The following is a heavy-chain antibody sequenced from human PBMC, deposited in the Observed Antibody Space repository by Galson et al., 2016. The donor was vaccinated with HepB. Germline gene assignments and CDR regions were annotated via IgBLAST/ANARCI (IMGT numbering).Heavy chain of an antibody. CDR1: GFVFNNYP. V-gene: IGHV3-23*01. Sequence: SLRLSCAASGFVFNNYPMTWVRQAPGKGLEWVSTIGSGCFPHYADSVKGRFTVSRDHSRNTLYLQMDSLTADDTALYFCSREGYSSGHCGAFDIWGRGTVVAVSS. CDR3: SREGYSSGHCGAFDI. CDR2: IGSGCFP. D-gene: IGHD6-19*01. J-gene: IGHJ3*02.